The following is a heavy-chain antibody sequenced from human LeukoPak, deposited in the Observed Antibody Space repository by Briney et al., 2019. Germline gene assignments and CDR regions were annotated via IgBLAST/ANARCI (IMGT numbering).Heavy chain of an antibody. CDR2: INPNSGGT. J-gene: IGHJ4*02. Sequence: ASVKVSCKASGYTFTGYYMHWVRQAPGQGLEWMGWINPNSGGTNYAQKFQGRVTMTRDTSISTAYMELSRLRSDDTAVYHCARVRYCSGGSCYWSSDYWGQGTLVTVSS. D-gene: IGHD2-15*01. CDR1: GYTFTGYY. CDR3: ARVRYCSGGSCYWSSDY. V-gene: IGHV1-2*02.